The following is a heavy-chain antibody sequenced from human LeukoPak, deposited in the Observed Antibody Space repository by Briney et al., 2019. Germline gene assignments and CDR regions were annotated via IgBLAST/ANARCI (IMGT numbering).Heavy chain of an antibody. CDR1: GFTFTNYA. Sequence: PGGSLRLSCAASGFTFTNYAMSWVRQAPGKGLEWVSSINPSSGNTYYADSVEGRFTISRDNSKNTLYLQMNSLRAEDTAVYYCARDSRGAVAGRNCLAFWGQGTLVTVSS. J-gene: IGHJ4*02. D-gene: IGHD6-19*01. CDR2: INPSSGNT. V-gene: IGHV3-23*01. CDR3: ARDSRGAVAGRNCLAF.